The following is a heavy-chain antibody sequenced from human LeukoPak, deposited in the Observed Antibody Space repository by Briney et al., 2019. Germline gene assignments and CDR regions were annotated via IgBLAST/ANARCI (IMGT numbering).Heavy chain of an antibody. J-gene: IGHJ5*02. Sequence: SETLSLTCTVSGGSISSGGYYWSWIRQHPGKGLEWIGYIYYSGSTYYNPSLKSRVTIPVDTSKNQFSLKLSSVTAADTAVYYCARVAAVAAAGMGWFDPWGQGTLVTVSS. CDR3: ARVAAVAAAGMGWFDP. CDR2: IYYSGST. CDR1: GGSISSGGYY. V-gene: IGHV4-31*03. D-gene: IGHD6-13*01.